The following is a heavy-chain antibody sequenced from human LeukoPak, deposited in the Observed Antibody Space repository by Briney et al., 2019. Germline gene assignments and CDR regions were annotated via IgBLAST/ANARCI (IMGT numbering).Heavy chain of an antibody. V-gene: IGHV3-66*01. Sequence: TGGSLRVSCAASGFTVSSNYMSWVRQAPGKGLEWVSVIYSGGSTYYADSVKGRFTISRDSSKNTLYLQMNSLRAEDTAVYYCASPARNYYESSGYYYRVPYYYYYGMDVWGQGTTVTVSS. CDR1: GFTVSSNY. J-gene: IGHJ6*02. CDR3: ASPARNYYESSGYYYRVPYYYYYGMDV. CDR2: IYSGGST. D-gene: IGHD3-22*01.